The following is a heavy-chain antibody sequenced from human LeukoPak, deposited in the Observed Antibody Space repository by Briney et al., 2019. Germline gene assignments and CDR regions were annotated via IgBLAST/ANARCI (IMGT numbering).Heavy chain of an antibody. Sequence: SETLSLTCSVSGGSISSGSYYWSWIRQPPGKGVEWIGYIYYSGSTNYNPSLKSRLTISVDTSKNQFSLKLSSVTAADTAIYYCARCDILTGYFHFDYWGQGTLVTVSS. V-gene: IGHV4-61*01. CDR3: ARCDILTGYFHFDY. D-gene: IGHD3-9*01. CDR1: GGSISSGSYY. CDR2: IYYSGST. J-gene: IGHJ4*02.